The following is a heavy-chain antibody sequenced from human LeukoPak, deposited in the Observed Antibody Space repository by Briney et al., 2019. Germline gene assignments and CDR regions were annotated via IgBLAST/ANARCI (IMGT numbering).Heavy chain of an antibody. CDR3: ARVCYDSSGYYFYYFDY. D-gene: IGHD3-22*01. CDR2: IYHSGST. J-gene: IGHJ4*02. Sequence: SETLSLTCAVSGGSISSGGYSWSWIRQPPGKGLEWIGYIYHSGSTYYNPSLKSRVTISVDTSKNQFSLKLSSVTAADTAVYYCARVCYDSSGYYFYYFDYWGQGTLVTVSS. CDR1: GGSISSGGYS. V-gene: IGHV4-30-2*01.